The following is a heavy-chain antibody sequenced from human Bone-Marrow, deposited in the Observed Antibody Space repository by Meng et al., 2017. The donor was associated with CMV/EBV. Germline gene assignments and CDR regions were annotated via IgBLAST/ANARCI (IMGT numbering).Heavy chain of an antibody. CDR1: FTFSDYY. CDR2: IKRKSDGGTT. Sequence: FTFSDYYMEWVRQAPGKGLEWVGRIKRKSDGGTTDYAAPVKGRFTISRDDSKNTLYLQMNSLKTEDTAVYYCTTYGGYSSGSFFDYWGQGTLVTVSS. V-gene: IGHV3-15*01. J-gene: IGHJ4*02. CDR3: TTYGGYSSGSFFDY. D-gene: IGHD6-19*01.